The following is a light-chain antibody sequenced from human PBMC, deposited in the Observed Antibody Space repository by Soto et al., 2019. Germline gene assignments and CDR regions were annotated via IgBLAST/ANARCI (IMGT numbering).Light chain of an antibody. CDR1: QSVTANY. CDR2: AAS. CDR3: QQYGSTPLT. J-gene: IGKJ4*01. Sequence: VLTQSPATLSLSPGERATLSCRASQSVTANYLAWYQQRPGQAPRLPMYAASSRATGIPDRFSGSGSGTDFTVTISRLEPEDFAVYYCQQYGSTPLTFGGGTKVDIK. V-gene: IGKV3-20*01.